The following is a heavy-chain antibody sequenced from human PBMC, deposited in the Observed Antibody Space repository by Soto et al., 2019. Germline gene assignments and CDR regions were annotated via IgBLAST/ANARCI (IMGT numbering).Heavy chain of an antibody. D-gene: IGHD1-26*01. CDR3: SRDGIPNRSSPFVIGH. J-gene: IGHJ4*02. Sequence: NPSETLSLTCIVSGGSVNSDNYYWSWIRQPPGKGLEWIACIYNGQDRKYNPSLKSRVTISADPSKNKFSLTLDSVSASDTAVYYCSRDGIPNRSSPFVIGHWARGTLVTVSS. V-gene: IGHV4-61*01. CDR2: IYNGQDR. CDR1: GGSVNSDNYY.